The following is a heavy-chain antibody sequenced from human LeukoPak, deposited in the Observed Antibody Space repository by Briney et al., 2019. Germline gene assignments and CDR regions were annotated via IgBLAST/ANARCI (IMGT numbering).Heavy chain of an antibody. CDR2: INHSGST. V-gene: IGHV4-34*01. J-gene: IGHJ4*02. Sequence: GSLRLSCAASGFTFSSYSMNWVRQPPGKGLEWIGEINHSGSTNYNPSLKSRVTISVDTSKNQFSLKLSSVTAADTAVYYCARGTSGSYFDYWGQGTLVTVSS. CDR3: ARGTSGSYFDY. CDR1: GFTFSSYS. D-gene: IGHD1-26*01.